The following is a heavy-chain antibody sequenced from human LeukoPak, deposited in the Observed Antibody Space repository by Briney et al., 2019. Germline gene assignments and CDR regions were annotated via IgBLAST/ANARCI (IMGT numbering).Heavy chain of an antibody. Sequence: GGSLRLSCAASGFTFSSYGMHWVRQAPGKGLEWVSAISGSGGSTYYADSVKGRFTISRDNSKNTLYLQMNSLRAEDTAVYYCAKDNLVTTKSYFDYWGQGTLVTVSS. CDR2: ISGSGGST. D-gene: IGHD4-17*01. CDR1: GFTFSSYG. V-gene: IGHV3-23*01. J-gene: IGHJ4*02. CDR3: AKDNLVTTKSYFDY.